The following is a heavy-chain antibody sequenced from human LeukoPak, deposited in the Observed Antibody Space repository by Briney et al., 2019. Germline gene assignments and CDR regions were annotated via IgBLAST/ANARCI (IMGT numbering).Heavy chain of an antibody. J-gene: IGHJ4*02. CDR1: GFIFNRYG. V-gene: IGHV3-33*01. CDR2: ICYDGSNK. Sequence: GGTLRLSCAASGFIFNRYGMHWVRQAPGKGLEWVAVICYDGSNKYYADSAKGRFTISRDNSNDPLYLQMNSLRAEDTAVYYCARHRSSWLIDYWGQGTLVSVSS. D-gene: IGHD6-6*01. CDR3: ARHRSSWLIDY.